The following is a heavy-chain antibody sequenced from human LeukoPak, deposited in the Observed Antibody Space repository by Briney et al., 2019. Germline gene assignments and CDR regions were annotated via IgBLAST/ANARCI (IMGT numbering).Heavy chain of an antibody. CDR2: ISGSGGST. CDR3: AKGLSGWSPFDP. D-gene: IGHD6-19*01. Sequence: HPGGSLRLSCAASGFTFSTYAMSWVRQAPGKGLEWVSAISGSGGSTYYADSVKGRFTISRDNSKNTLYLQMNSLRAEDTAVYYCAKGLSGWSPFDPWGQGTLVTVSS. V-gene: IGHV3-23*01. J-gene: IGHJ5*02. CDR1: GFTFSTYA.